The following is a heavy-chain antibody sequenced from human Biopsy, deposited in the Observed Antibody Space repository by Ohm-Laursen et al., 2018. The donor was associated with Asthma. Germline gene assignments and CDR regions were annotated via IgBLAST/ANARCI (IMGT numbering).Heavy chain of an antibody. V-gene: IGHV4-34*01. CDR2: TNERGVT. CDR1: PGSFSGFF. CDR3: ARGPELDI. Sequence: GTLSLTCDVYPGSFSGFFWTWIRQSPGKGLEWIGETNERGVTNNNPSLKSRVIISIDTYWNRVSLKLTSVTAADTAVYYCARGPELDIWGQGTTVTVSS. J-gene: IGHJ6*02.